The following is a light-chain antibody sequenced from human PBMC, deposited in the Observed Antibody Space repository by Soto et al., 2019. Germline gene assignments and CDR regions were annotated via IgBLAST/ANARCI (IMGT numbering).Light chain of an antibody. Sequence: EIVLTQSPGTLSLSPGERATLSCRASQSVSSSYLAWYQQKPGQAPRLLIYGASSRATGIPDRFSGSGSGTDFTLTISSLQAEDVAVYYCQHYYSSWTFGQGTKVDIK. V-gene: IGKV3-20*01. CDR2: GAS. CDR1: QSVSSSY. J-gene: IGKJ1*01. CDR3: QHYYSSWT.